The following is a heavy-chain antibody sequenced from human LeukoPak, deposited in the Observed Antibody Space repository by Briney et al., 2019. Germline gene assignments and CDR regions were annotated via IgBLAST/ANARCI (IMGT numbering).Heavy chain of an antibody. D-gene: IGHD1-26*01. CDR3: ARGGSPPEALGDTFDV. J-gene: IGHJ3*01. CDR1: GFNFSTYW. V-gene: IGHV3-74*01. Sequence: GGSLRLSCAASGFNFSTYWMHWVRQAPGKGLVWVSRVKSDGSSTNYADSVKGRFTISRDNAKNTLHLQMNTLRAEDTAVYYCARGGSPPEALGDTFDVWGQGTLVTVSS. CDR2: VKSDGSST.